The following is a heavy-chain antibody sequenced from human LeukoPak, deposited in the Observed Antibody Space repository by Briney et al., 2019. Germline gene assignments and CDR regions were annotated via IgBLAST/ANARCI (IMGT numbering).Heavy chain of an antibody. CDR2: INPSGSSA. CDR1: GYSFTSYY. V-gene: IGHV1-46*01. J-gene: IGHJ5*02. CDR3: ARDNSVGETAWWFDP. D-gene: IGHD1-26*01. Sequence: ASVQVSCQASGYSFTSYYMHWVRQAPGQGLEWMGFINPSGSSAAYAQKFQGRLTMTRDMFTSTDYMELTSLTSDDTAVYYCARDNSVGETAWWFDPWGQGTLVTVSS.